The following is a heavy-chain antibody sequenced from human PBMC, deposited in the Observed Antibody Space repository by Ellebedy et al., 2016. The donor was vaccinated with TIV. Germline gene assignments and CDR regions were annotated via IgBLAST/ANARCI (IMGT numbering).Heavy chain of an antibody. CDR2: ISGSGGST. D-gene: IGHD6-13*01. V-gene: IGHV3-23*01. Sequence: GESLKISXAASGFTFSSYAMSWVRQAPGKGLEWVSAISGSGGSTYYADSVKGRFTISRDNSKNTLYLQMNSLRAEDTALYYCAKGKTALAAAWFDPWGQGTLVTVSS. J-gene: IGHJ5*02. CDR1: GFTFSSYA. CDR3: AKGKTALAAAWFDP.